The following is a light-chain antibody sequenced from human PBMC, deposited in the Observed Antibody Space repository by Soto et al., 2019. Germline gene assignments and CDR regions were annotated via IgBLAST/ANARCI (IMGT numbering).Light chain of an antibody. Sequence: DIQMTQSPSTLSSSVGDRVTITCRASQSLSGRLAWYQQRPGQAPKLLIYDVSTLESGVPSRFSGTGTGSGAEFTLTISDLQPDDFATYYCQQYSYYSTFGRGTKVEVK. J-gene: IGKJ4*02. V-gene: IGKV1-5*01. CDR2: DVS. CDR1: QSLSGR. CDR3: QQYSYYST.